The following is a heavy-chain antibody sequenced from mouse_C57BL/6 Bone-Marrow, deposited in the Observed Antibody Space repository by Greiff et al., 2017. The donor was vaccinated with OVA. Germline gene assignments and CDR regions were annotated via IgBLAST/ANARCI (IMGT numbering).Heavy chain of an antibody. CDR3: ARHALYYGSTDWYFDV. J-gene: IGHJ1*03. CDR1: GFTFSDYY. Sequence: EVQLVESGGGLVQPGGSLKLSCAASGFTFSDYYMYWVRQTPEKRLEWVAYISNGGGSTYYPDTVKGRFTISRDNAKNTLYLQMSRLKSEDTAMYYCARHALYYGSTDWYFDVWGTGTTVTVSS. D-gene: IGHD1-1*01. CDR2: ISNGGGST. V-gene: IGHV5-12*01.